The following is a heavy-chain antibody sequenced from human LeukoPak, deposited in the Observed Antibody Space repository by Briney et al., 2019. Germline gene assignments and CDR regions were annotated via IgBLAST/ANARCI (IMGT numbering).Heavy chain of an antibody. Sequence: SETLSLTCAVYGGSFSGYYWSWIRQPPGKGLEWIGEINHSGSTNYNPSLKSRVTISVDTSKNQFSLKLSSVTAADTAVYYCARRVRYYYGTLNSAFDYWGQGTLVTVSS. CDR2: INHSGST. D-gene: IGHD3-10*01. J-gene: IGHJ4*02. V-gene: IGHV4-34*01. CDR3: ARRVRYYYGTLNSAFDY. CDR1: GGSFSGYY.